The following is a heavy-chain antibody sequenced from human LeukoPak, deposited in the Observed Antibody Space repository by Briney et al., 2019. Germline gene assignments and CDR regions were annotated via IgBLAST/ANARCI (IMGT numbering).Heavy chain of an antibody. V-gene: IGHV4-4*07. CDR1: GGSISSYY. J-gene: IGHJ5*02. CDR2: IYTSGST. CDR3: ARDKGDRQYNWFDP. D-gene: IGHD3-22*01. Sequence: SETLSLTCTVSGGSISSYYWSWIRQPAGKGLEWIGRIYTSGSTNYNPSLKSRVTMSVDTSKNQFSLKLTSVTAADTAVYYCARDKGDRQYNWFDPWGQGTLVTVSS.